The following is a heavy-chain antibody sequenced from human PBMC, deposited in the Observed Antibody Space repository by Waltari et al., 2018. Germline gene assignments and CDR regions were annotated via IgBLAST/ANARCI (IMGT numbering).Heavy chain of an antibody. D-gene: IGHD6-19*01. Sequence: QVQLVQSGAEVKKPGASVKVSCKASGYTFTSYAMHWVRQAPGQRLEWMGWINAGNGNTKYSQKFQGRVTITRDTSASTAYMELSSLRSEDTAVYYCARDPIAVAGRDYWGQGTLVTVSS. CDR3: ARDPIAVAGRDY. CDR2: INAGNGNT. CDR1: GYTFTSYA. J-gene: IGHJ4*02. V-gene: IGHV1-3*01.